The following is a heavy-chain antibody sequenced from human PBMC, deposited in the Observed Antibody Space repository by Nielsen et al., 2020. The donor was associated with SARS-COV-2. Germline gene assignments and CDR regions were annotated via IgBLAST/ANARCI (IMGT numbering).Heavy chain of an antibody. J-gene: IGHJ4*02. CDR3: TGYSSGWLHYY. D-gene: IGHD6-19*01. CDR2: IRSKANSYAT. V-gene: IGHV3-73*01. Sequence: GESLKISCAASGFTFSNAWMSWVRQAPGKGLEWVGRIRSKANSYATAYAASVKGRFTISRDDSKNTAYLQMNSLKTEDTAVYYCTGYSSGWLHYYWGQGTLVTVSS. CDR1: GFTFSNAW.